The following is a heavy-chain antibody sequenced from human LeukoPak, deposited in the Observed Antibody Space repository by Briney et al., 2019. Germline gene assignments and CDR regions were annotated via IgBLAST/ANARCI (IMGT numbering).Heavy chain of an antibody. J-gene: IGHJ4*02. Sequence: SVKVSCKGSGGTFISYAISWVRQAPGQGVEWMGGIIPIFGTENYAQKFQGRVKITTEESTSTAYMELSSLRSEDTAVYYCARGSGYSGRNDYWGQGTLVTVSS. CDR3: ARGSGYSGRNDY. CDR2: IIPIFGTE. CDR1: GGTFISYA. V-gene: IGHV1-69*05. D-gene: IGHD5-12*01.